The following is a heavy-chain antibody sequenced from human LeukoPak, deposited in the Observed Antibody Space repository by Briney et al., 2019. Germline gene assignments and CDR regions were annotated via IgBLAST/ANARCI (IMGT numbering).Heavy chain of an antibody. CDR2: IDPYTGNT. CDR3: AREYSASEH. Sequence: ASVKVSCKASGYSFVSYYLHWERQAPGQGLEWMSWIDPYTGNTHYAQKFQGRLTVTRDTSISTTYMELSWLTSDDTAMYYCAREYSASEHWGQGTLVTVSS. V-gene: IGHV1-2*02. J-gene: IGHJ1*01. CDR1: GYSFVSYY. D-gene: IGHD5-12*01.